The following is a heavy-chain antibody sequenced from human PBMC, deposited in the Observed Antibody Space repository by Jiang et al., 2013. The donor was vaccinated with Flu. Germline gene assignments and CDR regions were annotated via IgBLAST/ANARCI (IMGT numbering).Heavy chain of an antibody. V-gene: IGHV4-39*01. J-gene: IGHJ4*02. CDR3: ARQARWEPHWDY. CDR2: IYYSGST. D-gene: IGHD1-26*01. CDR1: GGSISSSSYY. Sequence: KPSETLSLTCTVSGGSISSSSYYWGWIRQPPGKGLEWIGSIYYSGSTYYNPSLKSRVTISVDTSKNQFSLKLSSVTAADTAVYYCARQARWEPHWDYWGQGTLVTVSS.